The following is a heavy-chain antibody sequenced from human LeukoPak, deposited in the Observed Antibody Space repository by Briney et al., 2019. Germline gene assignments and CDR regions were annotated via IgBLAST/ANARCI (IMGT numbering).Heavy chain of an antibody. Sequence: SETLSLTCTVSGGSISGYYWSWIRQPPGKALEYIAYIHYSGSTDTDYNPSLKSRVTISVDTSKNQFSLKLRSVTAADTAVYYCARVYLGGDGYNFFDYWGQGTLVTVSS. D-gene: IGHD5-24*01. CDR2: IHYSGST. V-gene: IGHV4-59*08. CDR1: GGSISGYY. J-gene: IGHJ4*02. CDR3: ARVYLGGDGYNFFDY.